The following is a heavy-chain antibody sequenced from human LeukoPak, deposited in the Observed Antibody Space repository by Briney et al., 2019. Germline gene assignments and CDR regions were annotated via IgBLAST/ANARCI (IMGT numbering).Heavy chain of an antibody. J-gene: IGHJ6*02. CDR1: GFTFSSYW. CDR2: IKQDGSET. Sequence: PGGSLRLSCAASGFTFSSYWMSWVRQAPGKGLEWVANIKQDGSETYYVDSVKGRFTIYRDNAKNSLYLQMNSLRAEDTAVYDCARDLVYYDSSGYGHTSYYGMDVWGQGTTVTVSS. CDR3: ARDLVYYDSSGYGHTSYYGMDV. V-gene: IGHV3-7*01. D-gene: IGHD3-22*01.